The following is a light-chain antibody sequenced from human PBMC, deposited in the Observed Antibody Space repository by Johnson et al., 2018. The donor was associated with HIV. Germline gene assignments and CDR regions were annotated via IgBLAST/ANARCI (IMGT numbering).Light chain of an antibody. J-gene: IGLJ1*01. Sequence: QSVLTQPPSVSAAPGQKVTISCSGSSSNIGNNYVSWYQQLPGTAPKLLIYDNNKRPSGIPDRFSGSKSGTSATLGITGLQTGDEADYYCGTGDSSLGAGVFGSVTKVTVL. CDR1: SSNIGNNY. V-gene: IGLV1-51*01. CDR2: DNN. CDR3: GTGDSSLGAGV.